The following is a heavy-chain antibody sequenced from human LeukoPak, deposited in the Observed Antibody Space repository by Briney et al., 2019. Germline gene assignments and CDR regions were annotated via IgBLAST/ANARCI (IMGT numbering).Heavy chain of an antibody. Sequence: KPSETLSLTCTVSGGSISSYYWSWIRQPPGKGLEWIGYIYYSGSTNYNPSLKSRVTISVDTSKNQFSLKLSSVTAADTAVYYCARDFITMVRGVPYYYYGMDVWGQGTTVTVSS. D-gene: IGHD3-10*01. V-gene: IGHV4-59*12. CDR1: GGSISSYY. CDR2: IYYSGST. CDR3: ARDFITMVRGVPYYYYGMDV. J-gene: IGHJ6*02.